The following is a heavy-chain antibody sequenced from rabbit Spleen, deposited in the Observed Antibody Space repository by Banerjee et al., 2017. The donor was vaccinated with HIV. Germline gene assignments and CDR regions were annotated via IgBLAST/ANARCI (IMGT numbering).Heavy chain of an antibody. CDR3: ARDTATSFSTYGMAL. CDR1: GIDFSSTYY. Sequence: QSLEESGGDLVKPEGSLTLTCTASGIDFSSTYYMCWVRQAPGKGLELIACIDPNKSGSTRYASWAKGRFTISKTSSTTVTLQMTSLTAADTATYFCARDTATSFSTYGMALWGPGTLVTVS. D-gene: IGHD1-1*01. CDR2: IDPNKSGST. V-gene: IGHV1S40*01. J-gene: IGHJ6*01.